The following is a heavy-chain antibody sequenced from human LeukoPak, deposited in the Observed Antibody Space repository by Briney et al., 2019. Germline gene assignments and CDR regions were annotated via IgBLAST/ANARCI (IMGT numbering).Heavy chain of an antibody. J-gene: IGHJ4*02. CDR2: IDTRGKGSAT. Sequence: GGSLRLSCEGSGFIFSECAIHWVRQASGKGPEWVGRIDTRGKGSATAYAASVRGRFTLSRDDSKSTAYLQMSSLKTEDTAAYFCTRDGGSWSHLDYWGQGVLVTVSS. D-gene: IGHD1-26*01. V-gene: IGHV3-73*01. CDR3: TRDGGSWSHLDY. CDR1: GFIFSECA.